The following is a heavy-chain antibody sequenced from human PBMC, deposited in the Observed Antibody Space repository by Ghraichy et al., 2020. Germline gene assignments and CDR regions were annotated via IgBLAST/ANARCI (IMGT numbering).Heavy chain of an antibody. V-gene: IGHV3-15*01. J-gene: IGHJ6*02. CDR3: TTDDPPRTDIYYGSGNYYYGMDV. Sequence: GGSLRLSCAASGFTFSNAWMSWVRQAPGKGLEWVGRIKSKTDGGTTDYAAPVKGRFTISRDDSKNTLYLQMNSLKTEDTAVYYCTTDDPPRTDIYYGSGNYYYGMDVWGQGTTVTVSS. D-gene: IGHD3-10*01. CDR1: GFTFSNAW. CDR2: IKSKTDGGTT.